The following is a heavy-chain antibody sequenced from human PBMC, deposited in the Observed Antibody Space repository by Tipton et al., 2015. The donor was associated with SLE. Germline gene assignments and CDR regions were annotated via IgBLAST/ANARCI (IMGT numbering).Heavy chain of an antibody. D-gene: IGHD3-10*01. CDR2: ISGTDNST. CDR3: ARRNSESGAFDI. J-gene: IGHJ3*02. V-gene: IGHV3-23*01. Sequence: GSLRLSCAASGFTFSTYGMRWVRQSPEKGLAWVSSISGTDNSTYYADSVKGRFTVSRDNSKNTLYLQMSSLRVEDTALYYCARRNSESGAFDIWGQGTLVTVPS. CDR1: GFTFSTYG.